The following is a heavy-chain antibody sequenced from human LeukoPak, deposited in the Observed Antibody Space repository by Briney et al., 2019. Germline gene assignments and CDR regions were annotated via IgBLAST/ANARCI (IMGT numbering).Heavy chain of an antibody. V-gene: IGHV4-34*01. Sequence: PSETLSLTCAVYGGSFSGYYWSWIRQPPGKGLEWIGEINHSGSTNYNPSLKSRVTISVDTSKNQFSLELSSVTAADTAVYYCASSGLGTVADAYYFDYWGQGTLVTVSS. CDR1: GGSFSGYY. CDR3: ASSGLGTVADAYYFDY. J-gene: IGHJ4*02. CDR2: INHSGST. D-gene: IGHD6-19*01.